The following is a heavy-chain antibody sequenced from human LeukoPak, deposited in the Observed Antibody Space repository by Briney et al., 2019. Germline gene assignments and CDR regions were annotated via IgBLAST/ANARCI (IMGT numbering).Heavy chain of an antibody. CDR3: ARDSRVGGPYYYYYYMDV. CDR2: ISSNGGST. Sequence: PGGSLRLSCAASGFTFSSYAMHWVRQAPGKGLEYVSAISSNGGSTYYANSVKGRFTISRDNSKNTLYLQMGSLRAEDMAVYYCARDSRVGGPYYYYYYMDVWGKGTTVTVSS. J-gene: IGHJ6*03. V-gene: IGHV3-64*01. D-gene: IGHD1-26*01. CDR1: GFTFSSYA.